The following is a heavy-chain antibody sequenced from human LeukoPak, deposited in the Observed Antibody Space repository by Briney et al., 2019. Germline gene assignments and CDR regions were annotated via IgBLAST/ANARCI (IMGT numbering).Heavy chain of an antibody. CDR1: GYSFANNW. Sequence: GESLKISCKGSGYSFANNWVGWVRQMPGKGLEWMGIIYPDDSDARYSPSFQGQVSFSVDKSISTAYLQWSSLKASDTAMYYCARLIRGSSLYGDYWGQGTLVTVSS. CDR3: ARLIRGSSLYGDY. J-gene: IGHJ4*02. CDR2: IYPDDSDA. V-gene: IGHV5-51*01. D-gene: IGHD6-13*01.